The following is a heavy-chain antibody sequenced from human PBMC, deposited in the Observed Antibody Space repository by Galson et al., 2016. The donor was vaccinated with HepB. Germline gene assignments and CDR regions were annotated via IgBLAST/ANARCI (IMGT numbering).Heavy chain of an antibody. CDR2: ISTNGISQ. CDR1: GFTFSKYA. V-gene: IGHV3-30-3*02. D-gene: IGHD3-9*01. J-gene: IGHJ3*02. Sequence: SLRLSCAASGFTFSKYALHWVRQAPGKGLEWVAVISTNGISQNYEDSVKGRFTVYRDNSKNTVDLQMNSLRPDDTAVYYCAKDQGILRHFHWLTYDAFDMWGQGTMVTVSS. CDR3: AKDQGILRHFHWLTYDAFDM.